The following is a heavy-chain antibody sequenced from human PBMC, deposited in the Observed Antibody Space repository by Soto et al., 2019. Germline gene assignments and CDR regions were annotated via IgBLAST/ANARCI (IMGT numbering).Heavy chain of an antibody. CDR3: AKDTNYDFWSGYYHT. Sequence: EVQLVESGGGLVQPGRSLRLSCAASGFTFDDYAMHWVRQAPGKGLEWVSGISWNSGSIGYADSVKGRFTISRDNAKNSLYLQMNSLRAEDTALYYCAKDTNYDFWSGYYHTWGQGTLVTVSS. J-gene: IGHJ4*02. CDR2: ISWNSGSI. V-gene: IGHV3-9*01. CDR1: GFTFDDYA. D-gene: IGHD3-3*01.